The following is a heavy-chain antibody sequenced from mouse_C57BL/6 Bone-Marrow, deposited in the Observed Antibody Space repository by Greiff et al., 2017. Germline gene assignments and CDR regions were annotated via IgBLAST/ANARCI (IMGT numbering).Heavy chain of an antibody. V-gene: IGHV5-17*01. CDR3: ARRYYGSSMDY. D-gene: IGHD1-1*01. Sequence: EVKLMESGGGLVKPGGSLKLSCAASGFTFSDYGMHWVRQAPEKGLEWVAYISSGSSTIYYADTVKGRFTISRDNAKNTLFLQMTSRRSEDKAMYYWARRYYGSSMDYWGQGTSVTVSS. J-gene: IGHJ4*01. CDR1: GFTFSDYG. CDR2: ISSGSSTI.